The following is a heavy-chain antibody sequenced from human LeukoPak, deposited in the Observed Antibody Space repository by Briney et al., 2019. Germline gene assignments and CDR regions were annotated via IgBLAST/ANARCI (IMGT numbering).Heavy chain of an antibody. J-gene: IGHJ4*02. CDR3: ARDGRGWPLGY. Sequence: PGGSLRLSCAASGFTFSSYSMNWVRQAPGKGLEWVSSISTSSSYIYYADSVKGRFTISRDNAKNSLYLQMNSLRAEDTAVYFCARDGRGWPLGYWGQGALVTVSS. D-gene: IGHD1-26*01. V-gene: IGHV3-21*04. CDR1: GFTFSSYS. CDR2: ISTSSSYI.